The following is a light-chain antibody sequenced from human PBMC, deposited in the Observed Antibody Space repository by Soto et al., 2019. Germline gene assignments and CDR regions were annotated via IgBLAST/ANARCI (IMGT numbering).Light chain of an antibody. Sequence: QSVLTQPASVSGSPGQSITISCTGTSSDVGGYNYVSWYQQHPGKAPKLMIYEVSNQPSGVSNRFSGSKSGNTASLTISGLQAEDEADYYCSSYTSGSTACVFGTGTKLTVL. V-gene: IGLV2-14*01. J-gene: IGLJ1*01. CDR2: EVS. CDR1: SSDVGGYNY. CDR3: SSYTSGSTACV.